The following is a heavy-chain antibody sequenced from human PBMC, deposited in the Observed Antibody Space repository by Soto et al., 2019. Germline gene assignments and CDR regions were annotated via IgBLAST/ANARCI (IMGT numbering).Heavy chain of an antibody. D-gene: IGHD3-22*01. J-gene: IGHJ4*02. CDR2: VSIGGST. V-gene: IGHV3-23*01. CDR3: AKVVDYDSTGYYSHLDH. CDR1: GFTFSSYA. Sequence: GGSLRLSCAASGFTFSSYAMGWVRQGPGKGLEWVAVVSIGGSTHYADSVRGRFTISRDNSKNTLFLQMNSLRAEDTAVYYCAKVVDYDSTGYYSHLDHWGQGTPVTVSS.